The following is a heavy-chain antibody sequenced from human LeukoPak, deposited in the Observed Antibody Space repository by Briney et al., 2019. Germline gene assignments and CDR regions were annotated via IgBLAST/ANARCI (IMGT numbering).Heavy chain of an antibody. CDR3: ARGVGRDGYTLGY. Sequence: GRSPRLSCVASGFSFSTYSMHWVRQAPGKGLEWVAVIWYDGSNKYYTGSVKGRFTISRDNSQHTLYLQMDSLRGEDTAVYYCARGVGRDGYTLGYWGQGTLVIVSS. V-gene: IGHV3-33*01. CDR2: IWYDGSNK. D-gene: IGHD5-24*01. CDR1: GFSFSTYS. J-gene: IGHJ4*02.